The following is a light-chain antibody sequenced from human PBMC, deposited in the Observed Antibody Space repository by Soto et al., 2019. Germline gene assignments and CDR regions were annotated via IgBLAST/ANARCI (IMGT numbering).Light chain of an antibody. CDR3: QQYYSTPLT. CDR2: WAS. V-gene: IGKV4-1*01. J-gene: IGKJ4*01. Sequence: DIVMTQSPDSLAVSLGERATINCKSSQCVFYSSNNNNYLAWYQQKPGQPPKLLIYWASTRESGVPDRFSGSGSGTDFTLTISSLQAEDVAVYYCQQYYSTPLTFGGGTKVEI. CDR1: QCVFYSSNNNNY.